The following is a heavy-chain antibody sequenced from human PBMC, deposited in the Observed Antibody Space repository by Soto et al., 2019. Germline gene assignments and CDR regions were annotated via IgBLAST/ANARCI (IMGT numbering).Heavy chain of an antibody. CDR3: AKVYYGDYYFDY. Sequence: PGGSLRLSCAASGFTFSSYGMHWVRQAPGKGLEWVAVISYDGSNKYYADSVKGRFTISRDNSKNTLYLQMNSLRAEDTAVYYCAKVYYGDYYFDYWGHGTLVTVSS. D-gene: IGHD4-17*01. J-gene: IGHJ4*01. V-gene: IGHV3-30*18. CDR2: ISYDGSNK. CDR1: GFTFSSYG.